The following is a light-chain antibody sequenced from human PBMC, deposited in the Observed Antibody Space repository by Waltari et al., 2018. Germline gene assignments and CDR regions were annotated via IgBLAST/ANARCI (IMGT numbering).Light chain of an antibody. CDR2: DAS. Sequence: MTQSPSTLSASVGDRVTITCRASQSLSNWLAWFQHKPGKAPKLLIYDASTLESGVPSRFSGSGSGTQFTLTISSLQPDDSATYYCQQNDYLFGGGTKVEIK. CDR1: QSLSNW. V-gene: IGKV1-5*01. J-gene: IGKJ4*01. CDR3: QQNDYL.